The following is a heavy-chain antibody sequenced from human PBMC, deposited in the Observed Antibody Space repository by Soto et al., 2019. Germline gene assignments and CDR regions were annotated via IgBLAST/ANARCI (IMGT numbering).Heavy chain of an antibody. J-gene: IGHJ4*02. V-gene: IGHV4-59*01. CDR2: VYYTGST. Sequence: PSETLSLTCSASGGSISGSYWSWIRQSPGKGLEWLGYVYYTGSTNYSPSLRSRVSISVDTSKNEFSLRLSPVTAADTAVYFCARSVAVPGAHIDYWGQGTQVTVSS. D-gene: IGHD6-19*01. CDR3: ARSVAVPGAHIDY. CDR1: GGSISGSY.